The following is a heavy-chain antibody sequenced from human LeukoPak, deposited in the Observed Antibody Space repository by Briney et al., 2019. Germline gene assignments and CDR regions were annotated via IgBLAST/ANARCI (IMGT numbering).Heavy chain of an antibody. D-gene: IGHD3-10*01. CDR1: GFTFSSYA. V-gene: IGHV3-74*01. CDR3: ARGPYGSGSRTFDY. J-gene: IGHJ4*02. Sequence: GGSLRLSCAASGFTFSSYAMSWVRQAPGKGLVWVSRINSDGSSTSYADSVKGRFTISRDNAKNTLYLQMNSLRAEDTAVYYCARGPYGSGSRTFDYWGQGTLVTVSS. CDR2: INSDGSST.